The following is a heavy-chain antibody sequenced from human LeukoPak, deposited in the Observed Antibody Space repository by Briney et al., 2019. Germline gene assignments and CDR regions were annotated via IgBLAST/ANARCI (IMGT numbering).Heavy chain of an antibody. V-gene: IGHV3-23*01. CDR1: GFSFSSDG. D-gene: IGHD3-22*01. CDR3: AKVRMITMIAYDAFDI. Sequence: PGGSLRLSCVASGFSFSSDGMSWVRQAPGRGLEWVSGILGGAGSTYYADSVKGRFTISRDNSKNTLYLQMNSLRAEDTAVYYCAKVRMITMIAYDAFDIWGQGTMVTVSS. J-gene: IGHJ3*02. CDR2: ILGGAGST.